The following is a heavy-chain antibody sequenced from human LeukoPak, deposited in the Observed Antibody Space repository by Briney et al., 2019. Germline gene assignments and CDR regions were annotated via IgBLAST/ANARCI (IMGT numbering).Heavy chain of an antibody. CDR2: ILNSGTTT. CDR3: ARDPPDY. V-gene: IGHV3-48*03. CDR1: GFTFSSYE. J-gene: IGHJ4*02. Sequence: PTGGSLRLSCAASGFTFSSYEMNWVRQAPGKGLEWVSYILNSGTTTYYADSVKGRFTISRDNAKNSPYLQMNSLRAEDTGVYYCARDPPDYWGQGILVTVSS.